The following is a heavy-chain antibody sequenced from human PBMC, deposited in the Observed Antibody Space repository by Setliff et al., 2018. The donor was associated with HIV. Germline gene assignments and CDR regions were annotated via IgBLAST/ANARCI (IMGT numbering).Heavy chain of an antibody. CDR3: AKDGSGWSQH. CDR1: GFNFRDSW. V-gene: IGHV3-7*01. J-gene: IGHJ1*01. CDR2: ISPDGSER. Sequence: QPGGSLRLSCSTSGFNFRDSWMSWLRLAPGKGLEWAANISPDGSERYSVDSVRGRFTVSRDNAKNSLYLQMSSLRAEDMAVYYCAKDGSGWSQHWGQGTRVTVSS. D-gene: IGHD6-19*01.